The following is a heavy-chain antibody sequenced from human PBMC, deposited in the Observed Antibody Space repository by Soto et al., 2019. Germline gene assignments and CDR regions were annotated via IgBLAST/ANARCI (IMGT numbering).Heavy chain of an antibody. CDR2: MNPNSGNT. D-gene: IGHD6-13*01. CDR1: GYTFTSYD. CDR3: ARGVSSSWYGITYYYYGMDV. V-gene: IGHV1-8*01. Sequence: GASVKVSCKASGYTFTSYDINWVRQATGQGLEWMGWMNPNSGNTGYAQKFQGRVTMTMNTSISTAYMEPSSLRSEDTAVYYCARGVSSSWYGITYYYYGMDVWGQGTTVTVSS. J-gene: IGHJ6*02.